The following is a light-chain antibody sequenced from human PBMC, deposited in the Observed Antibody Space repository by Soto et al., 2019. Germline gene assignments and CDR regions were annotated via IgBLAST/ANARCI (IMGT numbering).Light chain of an antibody. CDR2: GAS. J-gene: IGKJ1*01. CDR1: QAISSH. Sequence: DIQLTQSPSFLSASVGGRVTITCRASQAISSHLAWYQQKPGKAPNLLIYGASTLQSGVPSRFSGSGSGTQFTLTISSLQPEDFATYYCQQLNSYSEAFGQGTKVELK. V-gene: IGKV1-9*01. CDR3: QQLNSYSEA.